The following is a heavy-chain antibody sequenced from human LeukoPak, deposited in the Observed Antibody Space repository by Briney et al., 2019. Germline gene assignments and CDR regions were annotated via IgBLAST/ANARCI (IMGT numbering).Heavy chain of an antibody. J-gene: IGHJ3*02. V-gene: IGHV3-48*01. Sequence: PGGPLRLSCAASGFTFSSYSMNWVRQAPGKGLEWVSYISSSSSTIYYADSVKGRFTISRDNAKNSLYLQMNSLRAEDTAVYECAGSRGGFMITFGGVIVHDAFDIWGQGTMVTVSS. CDR2: ISSSSSTI. CDR3: AGSRGGFMITFGGVIVHDAFDI. CDR1: GFTFSSYS. D-gene: IGHD3-16*02.